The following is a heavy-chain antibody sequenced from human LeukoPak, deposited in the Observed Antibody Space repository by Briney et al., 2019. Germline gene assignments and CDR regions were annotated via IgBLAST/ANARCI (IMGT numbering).Heavy chain of an antibody. CDR3: ATGRTKWDLLNY. D-gene: IGHD1-26*01. CDR1: GGSFSGYY. V-gene: IGHV4-34*01. CDR2: INHSGST. J-gene: IGHJ4*02. Sequence: SETLSLTCAVYGGSFSGYYWSWIRQPPGKGLEWIGEINHSGSTNYNPSLKSRVTISVDTSKNQFSLKLSSVTAADTAVYYCATGRTKWDLLNYWGQGTLVTVSS.